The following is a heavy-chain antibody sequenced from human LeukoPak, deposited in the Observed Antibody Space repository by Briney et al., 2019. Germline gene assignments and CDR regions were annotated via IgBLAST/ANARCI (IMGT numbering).Heavy chain of an antibody. D-gene: IGHD6-19*01. CDR3: AKRPVVGDYYFDY. CDR1: GLTFSSYA. Sequence: GGSLRLSCAASGLTFSSYAMSWVRQAPGKGLECVSGISGSGGSTYYADSVKGRFTISRDNSKTTLYLQMTSLRAEDTAVYYCAKRPVVGDYYFDYWGQGTLVTVSS. J-gene: IGHJ4*02. V-gene: IGHV3-23*01. CDR2: ISGSGGST.